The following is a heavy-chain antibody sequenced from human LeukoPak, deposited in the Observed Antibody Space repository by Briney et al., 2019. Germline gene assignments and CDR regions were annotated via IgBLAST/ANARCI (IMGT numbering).Heavy chain of an antibody. V-gene: IGHV4-59*01. CDR2: IYYSGST. D-gene: IGHD3-16*02. J-gene: IGHJ4*02. CDR3: ARRLSENRGVGYFDY. Sequence: SETLSLTCTVSGGSISGYYWSWIRQPPGKGLEWIGYIYYSGSTNYNSSLKSRVTISVDTSKNQFSLKLSSVTAADTAVYYCARRLSENRGVGYFDYWGQGTLVTVSS. CDR1: GGSISGYY.